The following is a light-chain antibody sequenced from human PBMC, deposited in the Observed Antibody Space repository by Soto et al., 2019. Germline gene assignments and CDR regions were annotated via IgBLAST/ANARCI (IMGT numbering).Light chain of an antibody. J-gene: IGLJ1*01. CDR3: CSYTVSGTYV. CDR2: AVS. V-gene: IGLV2-14*01. Sequence: QSALTQPAPGSGSPGQSITISCTGTSSDVGGYNYVSWYQQHPGKAPKLMIYAVSNRPSGVSNRFSGSKSGNTATLAISGLQAEDEADYYCCSYTVSGTYVFGTGTKVTVL. CDR1: SSDVGGYNY.